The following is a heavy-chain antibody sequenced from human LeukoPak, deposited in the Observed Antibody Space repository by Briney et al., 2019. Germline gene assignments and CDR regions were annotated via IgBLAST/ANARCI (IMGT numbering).Heavy chain of an antibody. Sequence: GGSLRLSCAASGFTFSDYDMHWVRQATGRGLEWVSAIGTAGDTYYTGSVKGRFTISRENAKNSLYLQMNSLRAGDTAVYYCARVAKERVGGVYYFDYWGQGTLVTVSS. CDR2: IGTAGDT. J-gene: IGHJ4*02. D-gene: IGHD1-1*01. V-gene: IGHV3-13*01. CDR3: ARVAKERVGGVYYFDY. CDR1: GFTFSDYD.